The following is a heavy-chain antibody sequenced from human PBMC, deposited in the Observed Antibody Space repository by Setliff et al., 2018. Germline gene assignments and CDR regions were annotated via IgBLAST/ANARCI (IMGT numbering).Heavy chain of an antibody. CDR1: GYTFTSYG. CDR2: ISAYNGNT. Sequence: GASVKVSCKASGYTFTSYGISWVRQAPGQGLEWMGWISAYNGNTNYAQKLQGRVTMTTDTSTSTAYMELRSLRSEDTAVYYCASTWIQHHRGGDGGGYWGQGTLVTVSS. D-gene: IGHD5-18*01. CDR3: ASTWIQHHRGGDGGGY. V-gene: IGHV1-18*01. J-gene: IGHJ4*02.